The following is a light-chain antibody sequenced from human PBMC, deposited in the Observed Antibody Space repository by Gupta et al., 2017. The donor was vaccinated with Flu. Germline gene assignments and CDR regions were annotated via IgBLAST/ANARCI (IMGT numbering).Light chain of an antibody. CDR2: GAT. J-gene: IGKJ2*01. CDR3: LQHDTYPQT. CDR1: QAIEDD. Sequence: PSSMSATPGDKVTITCKASQAIEDDMKWYQQKPGEAAIFMIQGATTLVTGIPPRFSGSGYGTEFTLTINNIQSEDVAYYFCLQHDTYPQTFGQGTTLEMK. V-gene: IGKV5-2*01.